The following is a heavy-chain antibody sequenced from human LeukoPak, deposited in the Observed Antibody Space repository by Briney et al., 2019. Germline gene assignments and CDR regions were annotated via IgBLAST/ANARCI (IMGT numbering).Heavy chain of an antibody. D-gene: IGHD3-10*01. CDR2: INPNSGGT. CDR1: GYTFTGYY. J-gene: IGHJ6*02. Sequence: ASVKVSCKASGYTFTGYYMHWVRQAPGQGLEWMGWINPNSGGTNYAQKFQGRVTMTRDTSISTAYMELSRLRSDDTAVYYCARDLLWFGELFNYYYYGMDVWGQGTRVTVSS. V-gene: IGHV1-2*02. CDR3: ARDLLWFGELFNYYYYGMDV.